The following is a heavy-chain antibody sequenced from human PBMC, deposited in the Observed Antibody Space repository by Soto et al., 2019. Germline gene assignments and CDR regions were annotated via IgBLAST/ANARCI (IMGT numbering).Heavy chain of an antibody. Sequence: QVQLVESGGGVVQPGRSLRLSCAASGFTFSSYGMHWVRQAPGKGLEWVAVISYDGSNKYYADSVKGRFTISRDNSKHTLYLQMNSLRAEDTAVYYCAKDTFDYWGQGTLVTVSS. CDR2: ISYDGSNK. CDR1: GFTFSSYG. J-gene: IGHJ4*02. V-gene: IGHV3-30*18. CDR3: AKDTFDY.